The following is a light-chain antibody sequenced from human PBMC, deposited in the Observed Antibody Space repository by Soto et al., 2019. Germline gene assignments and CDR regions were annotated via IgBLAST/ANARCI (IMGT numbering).Light chain of an antibody. CDR2: GAS. J-gene: IGKJ1*01. CDR1: QSVDIS. CDR3: QQYRSWPRT. V-gene: IGKV3-15*01. Sequence: EIVRTQSPATLSVSPGERVILSCRASQSVDISLAWYQQKPGQAPRLLIYGASTRATDMPGTFSGSGSGTEFTLTITSLRPEDFGVYYCQQYRSWPRTFGQGTKVEIK.